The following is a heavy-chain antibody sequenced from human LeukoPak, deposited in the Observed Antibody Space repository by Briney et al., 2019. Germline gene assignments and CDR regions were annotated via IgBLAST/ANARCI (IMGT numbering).Heavy chain of an antibody. V-gene: IGHV3-15*01. CDR2: IKSKTDGCTT. CDR1: GFTFSNAW. CDR3: TTAGPYGYFDY. Sequence: PGGSLRLSCAASGFTFSNAWMSWVRQAPGKGLEWVGRIKSKTDGCTTDYAAPVKGRFTISRDDSKNTLYLQMNSLKTEDTAVYYCTTAGPYGYFDYWGQGTLVTVSS. D-gene: IGHD3-16*01. J-gene: IGHJ4*02.